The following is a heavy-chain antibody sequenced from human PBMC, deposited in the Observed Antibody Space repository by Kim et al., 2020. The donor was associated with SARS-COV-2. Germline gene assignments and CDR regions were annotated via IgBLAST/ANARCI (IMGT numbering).Heavy chain of an antibody. CDR1: GGSISSGGYY. J-gene: IGHJ4*02. V-gene: IGHV4-31*03. Sequence: SETLSLTCTVSGGSISSGGYYWSWIRQHPGKGLEWIGYIYYSGSTYYNPSLKSRVTISVDTSKNQFSLKLSSVTAADTAVYYCARVTKGSHYGSGSYVDYWGQGTLVTVSS. CDR2: IYYSGST. D-gene: IGHD3-10*01. CDR3: ARVTKGSHYGSGSYVDY.